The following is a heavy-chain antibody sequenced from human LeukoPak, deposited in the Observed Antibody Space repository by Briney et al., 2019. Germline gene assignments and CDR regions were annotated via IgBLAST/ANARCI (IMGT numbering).Heavy chain of an antibody. V-gene: IGHV1-8*01. J-gene: IGHJ5*02. D-gene: IGHD3-10*01. CDR3: ARAYGSGSYWGPRSNWFDP. CDR2: MNPNSGNT. Sequence: ATVKVSCKASGYTFTSYDINWVRQATGQGLEWVGWMNPNSGNTGYAQKFQGRVTMTRNTSISTVYMELSSLRSEDTAVYYCARAYGSGSYWGPRSNWFDPWGQGTLVTVSS. CDR1: GYTFTSYD.